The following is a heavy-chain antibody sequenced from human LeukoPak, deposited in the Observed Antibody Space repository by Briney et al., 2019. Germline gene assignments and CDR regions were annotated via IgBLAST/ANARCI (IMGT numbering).Heavy chain of an antibody. Sequence: PGGSLRLSCAASGFTFSDYYMSWIRQAPGKGLEWVSYISSSGSTIYYADSVKGRFTISRDNAKNSLYLQMNSLRAEDTAVYYCTTQPYYYDSSGYPSLYYWGQGTLVTVSS. CDR2: ISSSGSTI. CDR1: GFTFSDYY. V-gene: IGHV3-11*04. D-gene: IGHD3-22*01. J-gene: IGHJ4*02. CDR3: TTQPYYYDSSGYPSLYY.